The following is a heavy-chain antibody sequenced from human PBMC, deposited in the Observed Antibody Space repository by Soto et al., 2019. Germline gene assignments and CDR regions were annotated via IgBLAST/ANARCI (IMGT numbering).Heavy chain of an antibody. CDR1: GGSISSSSYY. V-gene: IGHV4-39*01. Sequence: PSETLSLTCTVSGGSISSSSYYWGWIRQPPGKGLEWIGSIYCSGSTYYNPSLKSRVTISVDTSKNQFSLKLSSVTAADTAVYYCARQASYYGSGSYPYFDYWGQGTLVTVSS. D-gene: IGHD3-10*01. CDR2: IYCSGST. CDR3: ARQASYYGSGSYPYFDY. J-gene: IGHJ4*02.